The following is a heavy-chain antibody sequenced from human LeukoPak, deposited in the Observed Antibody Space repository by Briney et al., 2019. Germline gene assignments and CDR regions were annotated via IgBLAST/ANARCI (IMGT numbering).Heavy chain of an antibody. V-gene: IGHV3-74*01. CDR3: ARDRRYGMDV. CDR1: GFTFSDYI. Sequence: TGGSLRLSCAASGFTFSDYILDWVRQAPGKGLVWVSRINSDGSSTSYADSVKGRFTISRDNAKNTLYLQMNSLRAEDTAVYYCARDRRYGMDVWGQGTTVTVSS. J-gene: IGHJ6*02. CDR2: INSDGSST.